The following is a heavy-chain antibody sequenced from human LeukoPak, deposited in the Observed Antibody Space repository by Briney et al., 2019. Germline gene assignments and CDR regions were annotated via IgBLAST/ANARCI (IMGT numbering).Heavy chain of an antibody. D-gene: IGHD3-10*01. CDR3: ASVVWFGELYFDY. CDR1: GGSISSSSYY. Sequence: SETLSLTCTVSGGSISSSSYYWGWIRQPPGKGLEWIGSIYYSGSTYYNPSLKSRVTISVDTSKNQFSLKLSSVTAADTAVYYCASVVWFGELYFDYWGQGTLVTVSS. V-gene: IGHV4-39*07. J-gene: IGHJ4*02. CDR2: IYYSGST.